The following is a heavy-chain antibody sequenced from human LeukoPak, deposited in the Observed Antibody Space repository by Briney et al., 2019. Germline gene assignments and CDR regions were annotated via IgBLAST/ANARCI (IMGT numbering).Heavy chain of an antibody. D-gene: IGHD6-19*01. CDR3: ARGRNQRSIAVAGPYYFDY. CDR1: GYTFTGYY. V-gene: IGHV1-2*02. J-gene: IGHJ4*02. CDR2: INPNSGGT. Sequence: ASVKVSFKASGYTFTGYYMHWVRQAPGQGLEWMGWINPNSGGTNYAQKFQGRVTMTRDTAISTAYMELSRLRSDDTAVYYCARGRNQRSIAVAGPYYFDYWGQGTLVTVSS.